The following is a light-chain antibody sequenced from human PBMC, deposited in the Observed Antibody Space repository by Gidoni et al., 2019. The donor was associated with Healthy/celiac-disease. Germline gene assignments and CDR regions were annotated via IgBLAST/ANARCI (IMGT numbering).Light chain of an antibody. J-gene: IGKJ4*01. CDR1: QSVSSSY. CDR3: QQYGSSPLT. Sequence: IVLTQSPGTLSLSPGERATLSCRASQSVSSSYLAWYQQKPGQAPRLLLYGASSRATGIPDRFSGSGSGTDFTLTISRLEPEYFAVSYCQQYGSSPLTFGGVTKVEIK. V-gene: IGKV3-20*01. CDR2: GAS.